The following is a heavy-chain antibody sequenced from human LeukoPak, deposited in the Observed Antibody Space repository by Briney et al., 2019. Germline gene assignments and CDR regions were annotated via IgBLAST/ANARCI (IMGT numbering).Heavy chain of an antibody. J-gene: IGHJ6*02. CDR2: IHYSGKA. D-gene: IGHD3-16*01. V-gene: IGHV4-59*01. CDR1: GGSISGYY. CDR3: ARFGVNYDMDV. Sequence: SETLSFTCTVSGGSISGYYWTWIRQPPGKGLEWIGQIHYSGKADYNPSLKSRITISVDTSKNQMSLKLTSVTAADTAIYHCARFGVNYDMDVWGQGTTVTV.